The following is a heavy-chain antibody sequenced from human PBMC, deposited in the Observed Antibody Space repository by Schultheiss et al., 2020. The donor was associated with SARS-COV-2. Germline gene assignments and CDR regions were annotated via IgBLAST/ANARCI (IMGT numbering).Heavy chain of an antibody. Sequence: GGSLRLSCAASGFTFSSYGMHWVRQAPGKGLEWVSVIYSGGSTYYADSVKGRFTISRHNSKNTLYLQMNSLRAEDTAVYYCARDLIVYGMDVWGQGTTVTVSS. CDR3: ARDLIVYGMDV. V-gene: IGHV3-53*04. D-gene: IGHD2-15*01. J-gene: IGHJ6*02. CDR2: IYSGGST. CDR1: GFTFSSYG.